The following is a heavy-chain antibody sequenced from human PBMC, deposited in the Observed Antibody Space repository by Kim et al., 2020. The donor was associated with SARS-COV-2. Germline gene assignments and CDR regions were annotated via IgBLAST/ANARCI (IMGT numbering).Heavy chain of an antibody. V-gene: IGHV4-39*02. D-gene: IGHD3-10*01. J-gene: IGHJ4*02. CDR3: AREEGLSGSLDY. Sequence: YYNPSLKSRVTISVDTSKNQFSLKLSSVTAADTAVYYCAREEGLSGSLDYWGQGTLVTVSS.